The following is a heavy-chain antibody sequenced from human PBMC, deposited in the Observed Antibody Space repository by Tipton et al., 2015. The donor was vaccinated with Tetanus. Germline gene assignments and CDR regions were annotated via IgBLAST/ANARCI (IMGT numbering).Heavy chain of an antibody. CDR3: AVHASRFSVGSNYFDS. Sequence: SLRLSCAATGFTFSNYWMRWVRQAPGRGLEWVASIKKDGSDKNYGDSVKGRFTISRDNAKSYLYLQMSSPRADDTAVYYCAVHASRFSVGSNYFDSGGQGTLFTFSS. J-gene: IGHJ4*02. V-gene: IGHV3-7*01. D-gene: IGHD3-10*01. CDR1: GFTFSNYW. CDR2: IKKDGSDK.